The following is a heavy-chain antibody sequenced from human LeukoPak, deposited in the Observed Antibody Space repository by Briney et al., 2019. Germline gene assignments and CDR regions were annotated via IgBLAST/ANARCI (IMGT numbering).Heavy chain of an antibody. CDR2: ISGSSSYI. CDR1: GFTFSSYS. Sequence: GGSLRLSCAASGFTFSSYSMNWVRQAPGKGLEWVSSISGSSSYIYYADSVKGRFTISRHDAKNSLYLQMNSLRVKDTAVYYCAKHPGDFTGIVNYYYMDVWGKGTTVTVSS. D-gene: IGHD1-26*01. J-gene: IGHJ6*03. CDR3: AKHPGDFTGIVNYYYMDV. V-gene: IGHV3-21*01.